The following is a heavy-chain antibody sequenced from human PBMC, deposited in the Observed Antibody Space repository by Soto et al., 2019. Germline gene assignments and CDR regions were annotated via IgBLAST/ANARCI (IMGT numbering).Heavy chain of an antibody. CDR2: IYYSGST. V-gene: IGHV4-31*03. CDR3: AKDAAYGGSRGGMDV. Sequence: QVRLEESGPGLVKPSETLSIICRVSGGSVNNANYYWNWIRHHPENGLGWMGYIYYSGSTRYNPYFKTRATLSIDTSKNPFSLRLNAVTVADTAVYFCAKDAAYGGSRGGMDVWGRGKTGTV. J-gene: IGHJ6*02. CDR1: GGSVNNANYY. D-gene: IGHD4-17*01.